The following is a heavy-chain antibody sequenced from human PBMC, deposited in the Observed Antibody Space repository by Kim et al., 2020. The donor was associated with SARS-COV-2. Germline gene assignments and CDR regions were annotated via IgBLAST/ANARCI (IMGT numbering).Heavy chain of an antibody. Sequence: GGSLRLSCAASGFTFSSYAMHWVRQAPGKGLEWVAVTSYDGSNHYYTDSVKGRFTISRDNSKSTLYLQINSLRPEDTAIYYCVRDLGGILGWFGWFDPWGQGTLVTVSS. J-gene: IGHJ5*02. CDR3: VRDLGGILGWFGWFDP. V-gene: IGHV3-30-3*01. CDR2: TSYDGSNH. D-gene: IGHD2-21*01. CDR1: GFTFSSYA.